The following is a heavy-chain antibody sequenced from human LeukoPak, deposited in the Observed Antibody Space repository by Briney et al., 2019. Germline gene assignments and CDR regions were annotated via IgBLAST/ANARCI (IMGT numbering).Heavy chain of an antibody. V-gene: IGHV3-53*04. CDR2: IYSGDNT. CDR3: ARLLNQTTAAAFDY. Sequence: GGSLRLSCAASGFTFSSYEMTWVRQAPGKGLEWVSIIYSGDNTYYADSVKGRFSISRHNSNNTLYLQMNSLRPEDTAVYYCARLLNQTTAAAFDYWGQGTLVTVSS. J-gene: IGHJ4*02. D-gene: IGHD6-25*01. CDR1: GFTFSSYE.